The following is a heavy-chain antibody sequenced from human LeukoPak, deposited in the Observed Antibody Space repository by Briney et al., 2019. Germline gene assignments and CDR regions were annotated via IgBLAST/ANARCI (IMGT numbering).Heavy chain of an antibody. CDR3: VRAPNYCTNGVCYQYYYYGMDV. V-gene: IGHV1-8*01. CDR1: GYTFTSSD. D-gene: IGHD2-8*01. Sequence: ASVKVSCKASGYTFTSSDINWVRQATGQGLEWMGWMNPHSESVGYAQKFQGRVIMTWDTSISTAYMELSSLTSDDTAVYYCVRAPNYCTNGVCYQYYYYGMDVWGQGTTVTVSS. CDR2: MNPHSESV. J-gene: IGHJ6*02.